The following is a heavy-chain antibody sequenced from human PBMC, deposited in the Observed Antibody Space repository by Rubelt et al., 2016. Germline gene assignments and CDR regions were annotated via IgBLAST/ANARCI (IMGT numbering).Heavy chain of an antibody. Sequence: GWVAVISYDGSNKYYADSVKGRFTISRDNSKNTLYLQMNSLRAEDTAVYYCAKDRRLDYWGQGTLVTVSS. V-gene: IGHV3-30*18. CDR3: AKDRRLDY. CDR2: ISYDGSNK. J-gene: IGHJ4*02.